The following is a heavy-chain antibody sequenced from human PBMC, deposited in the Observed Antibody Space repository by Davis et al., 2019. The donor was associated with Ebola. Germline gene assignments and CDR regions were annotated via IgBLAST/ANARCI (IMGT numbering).Heavy chain of an antibody. CDR2: INHSGST. CDR3: VRSPFRDAFDI. J-gene: IGHJ3*02. V-gene: IGHV4-34*01. CDR1: GASSSGYY. D-gene: IGHD3-10*01. Sequence: PSETLSPTCAVYGASSSGYYWSWIRQPPGKGLEWIGEINHSGSTNYKPSRKSRVTISVDTSKNQFSLKRSSVTAAETAVYYCVRSPFRDAFDIWGQGTMVTVSS.